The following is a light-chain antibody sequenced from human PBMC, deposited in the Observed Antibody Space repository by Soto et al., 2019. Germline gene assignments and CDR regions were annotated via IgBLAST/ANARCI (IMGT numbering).Light chain of an antibody. V-gene: IGKV3-20*01. CDR3: QQYGSSRPT. CDR2: DAS. CDR1: QSIGLA. Sequence: EIVLTQSPATLSLSPGERATLSCRASQSIGLAIAWYQHKPGQAPRLLIFDASQRATGIPDRFSGSGSGTDFTLTISRLEPEDFAVYYCQQYGSSRPTFGGGTKVDIK. J-gene: IGKJ4*01.